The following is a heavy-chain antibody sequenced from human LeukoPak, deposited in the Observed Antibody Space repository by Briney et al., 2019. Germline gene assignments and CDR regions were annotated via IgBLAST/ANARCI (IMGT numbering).Heavy chain of an antibody. D-gene: IGHD3-3*01. J-gene: IGHJ4*02. CDR3: ARSYDFWSGYTFDY. Sequence: PSETLSLTCTVSGGSISSFYWSWIPQPPGKRLEWIGYIYYRGSPNYNPSLKSRVTISVDTSKNQFSLKLSSVTAADTAVYYCARSYDFWSGYTFDYWGQGTLVTVSS. CDR1: GGSISSFY. V-gene: IGHV4-59*01. CDR2: IYYRGSP.